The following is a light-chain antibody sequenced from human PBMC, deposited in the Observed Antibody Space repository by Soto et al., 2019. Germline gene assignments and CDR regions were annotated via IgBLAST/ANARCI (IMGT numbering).Light chain of an antibody. CDR2: AAS. V-gene: IGKV1-9*01. Sequence: DIQLTQSPSFLSASLGDSVTITCRASQGISSNLAWYQQKTGKAPKLLIYAASTLQSGVPSRFSGSGSGTELNLTISRLQPEDFATYYCQNYNSYSEAFGQGTKVDIK. CDR3: QNYNSYSEA. J-gene: IGKJ1*01. CDR1: QGISSN.